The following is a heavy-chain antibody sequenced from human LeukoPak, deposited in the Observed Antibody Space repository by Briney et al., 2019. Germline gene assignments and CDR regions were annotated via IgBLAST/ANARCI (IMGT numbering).Heavy chain of an antibody. Sequence: PGGSLRLSCAASGFTFSSYSMNWVRQAPGKGLEWVSSISSSSSYIYYADSVKGRFTISRDNAKNSLYLQMNSLRAEDTAVYYCARDQTMVRGVDYYYYMDVWGKGTTVTISS. J-gene: IGHJ6*03. V-gene: IGHV3-21*01. CDR1: GFTFSSYS. CDR3: ARDQTMVRGVDYYYYMDV. D-gene: IGHD3-10*01. CDR2: ISSSSSYI.